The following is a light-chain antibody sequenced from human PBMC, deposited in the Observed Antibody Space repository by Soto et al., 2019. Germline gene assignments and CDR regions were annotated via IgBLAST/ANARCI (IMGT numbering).Light chain of an antibody. CDR2: AAS. CDR3: QQLNSYPPEFT. J-gene: IGKJ3*01. Sequence: IQLTQSPSSLSASVGDRVTITCRASQGISSYLAWYQQKPGKAPKLLIYAASTLQSGVPSRFSGSGSVTDFTLTISSLQPEDFATYYCQQLNSYPPEFTFGPGTKVDIK. CDR1: QGISSY. V-gene: IGKV1-9*01.